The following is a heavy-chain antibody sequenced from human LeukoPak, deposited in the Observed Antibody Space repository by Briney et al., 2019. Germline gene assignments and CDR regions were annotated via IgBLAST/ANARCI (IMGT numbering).Heavy chain of an antibody. J-gene: IGHJ4*02. CDR3: ARYYDGISYRDSFDY. Sequence: GGSLRLSCAASGFTFSSYWMNWVRQAPGKGLEWVANIKQDGSEKYYVDSVKGRFTISRDNAKNSLYLQMNSLRAEDTAVYYCARYYDGISYRDSFDYWGQGTLVTVSS. D-gene: IGHD3-22*01. CDR2: IKQDGSEK. CDR1: GFTFSSYW. V-gene: IGHV3-7*01.